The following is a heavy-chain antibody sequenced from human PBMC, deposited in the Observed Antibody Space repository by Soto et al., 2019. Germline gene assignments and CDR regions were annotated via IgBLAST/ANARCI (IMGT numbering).Heavy chain of an antibody. J-gene: IGHJ3*01. CDR3: ANHLSAWLRLEAFDA. D-gene: IGHD5-12*01. CDR1: GGSISSYY. CDR2: AYYGGNT. Sequence: SETLSLTCTVSGGSISSYYWSWIRQPPGKGLEWIGYAYYGGNTNYNPSLKSRVSISVDTSKRQFALKLNSVTVADTAVYYCANHLSAWLRLEAFDAWGLGTMVTVSS. V-gene: IGHV4-59*08.